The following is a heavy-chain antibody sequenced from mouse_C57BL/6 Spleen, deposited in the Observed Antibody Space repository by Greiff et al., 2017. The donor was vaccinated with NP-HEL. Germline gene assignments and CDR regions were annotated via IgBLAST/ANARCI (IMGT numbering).Heavy chain of an antibody. CDR2: ISDGGSYT. V-gene: IGHV5-4*01. J-gene: IGHJ1*03. D-gene: IGHD1-1*01. CDR3: ARDKIYCYSSSPSYWYFDV. Sequence: EVKLMESGGGLVKPGGSLKLSCAASGFTFSSYAMSWVRQTPEKRLEWVATISDGGSYTYYPDNVKGRFTISRDNAKNNLYLQMSHLKSEDTAMYYCARDKIYCYSSSPSYWYFDVWGTGTTVTVSS. CDR1: GFTFSSYA.